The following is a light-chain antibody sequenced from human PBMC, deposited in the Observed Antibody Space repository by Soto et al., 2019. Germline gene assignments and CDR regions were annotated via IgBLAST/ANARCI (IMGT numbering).Light chain of an antibody. CDR3: QQYNNWLPWT. CDR1: QSVSSN. CDR2: GAS. Sequence: EIVMTQSPATLSVSPGERATLSCRASQSVSSNLAWYQQKPGQAPRLLIYGASTRATGIPARFSGSGSGTEFTLTISSLPSEDFAVYYCQQYNNWLPWTFGQGTKVEIK. J-gene: IGKJ1*01. V-gene: IGKV3-15*01.